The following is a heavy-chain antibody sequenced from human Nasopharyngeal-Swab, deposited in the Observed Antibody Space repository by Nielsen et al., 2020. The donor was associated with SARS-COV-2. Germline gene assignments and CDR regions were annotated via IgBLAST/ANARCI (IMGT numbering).Heavy chain of an antibody. CDR2: ISWNSGSI. CDR3: AKDTGSIGYSYGYDYYYGMDV. Sequence: GGSLRLSCAASGFTFDDYAMHWVRQAPGKGLEWVSGISWNSGSIGYADSVKGRFTISRDNAKNSLYLQMNSLRAEDTALYYCAKDTGSIGYSYGYDYYYGMDVWGQGTTVTVSS. J-gene: IGHJ6*02. D-gene: IGHD5-18*01. V-gene: IGHV3-9*01. CDR1: GFTFDDYA.